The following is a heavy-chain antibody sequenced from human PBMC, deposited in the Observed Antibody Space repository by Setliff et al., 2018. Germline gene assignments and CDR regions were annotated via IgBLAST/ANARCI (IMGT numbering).Heavy chain of an antibody. J-gene: IGHJ6*03. Sequence: SETLSLTCTVSGGAISSYYWSWIRQPPGKGLEWLGYIYYSGSTNYNPSLKSRVTISVDTSKNQSSLKLSSVTAADTAVSYCGGTVTTHYYYYYYMDVWGKGTTVTVSS. V-gene: IGHV4-59*01. CDR1: GGAISSYY. D-gene: IGHD4-17*01. CDR2: IYYSGST. CDR3: GGTVTTHYYYYYYMDV.